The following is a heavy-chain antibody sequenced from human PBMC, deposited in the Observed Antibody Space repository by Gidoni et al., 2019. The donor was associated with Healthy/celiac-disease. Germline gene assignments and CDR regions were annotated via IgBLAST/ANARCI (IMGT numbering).Heavy chain of an antibody. J-gene: IGHJ6*02. D-gene: IGHD6-19*01. CDR2: IRRKPYGGTT. V-gene: IGHV3-49*03. CDR3: TSNFPIAMAGDYYYYGMDV. CDR1: GFTFGNYA. Sequence: EVQLVESGGGLVQPGRSLRLSCTASGFTFGNYAMSWFRQAPGKGLEWVGFIRRKPYGGTTEYAASVKDRFTISRDDSKSIVYLQMNSLKTEDTAVYYCTSNFPIAMAGDYYYYGMDVWGQGTTVTVSS.